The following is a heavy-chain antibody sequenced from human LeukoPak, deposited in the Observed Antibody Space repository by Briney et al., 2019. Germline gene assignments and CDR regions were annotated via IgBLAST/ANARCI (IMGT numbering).Heavy chain of an antibody. CDR3: ARVSSSGWYYFDY. D-gene: IGHD6-19*01. CDR2: IIPIFGTA. CDR1: GGTFSSYA. V-gene: IGHV1-69*13. J-gene: IGHJ4*02. Sequence: EASVKVSCKASGGTFSSYAISWVRQAPGQGLEWMGGIIPIFGTANYAQKFQGRVTITADESTSTAYVELSSLRSEDTAVYYCARVSSSGWYYFDYWGQGTLVTVSS.